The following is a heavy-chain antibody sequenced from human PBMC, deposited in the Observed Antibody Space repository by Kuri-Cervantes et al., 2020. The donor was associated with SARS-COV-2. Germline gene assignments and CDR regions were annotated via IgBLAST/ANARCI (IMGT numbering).Heavy chain of an antibody. CDR3: ARGAYCSSTSCYGPYYYMDV. CDR1: GGSISSGSYY. Sequence: GSLRLSCTVSGGSISSGSYYWSWIRQPPGKGLEWIGYIYYSGSTNYNLSLKSRVTISVDTSKNQFSLKLSSVTAADTAVYYCARGAYCSSTSCYGPYYYMDVWGKGTTVTVSS. CDR2: IYYSGST. J-gene: IGHJ6*03. V-gene: IGHV4-61*01. D-gene: IGHD2-2*01.